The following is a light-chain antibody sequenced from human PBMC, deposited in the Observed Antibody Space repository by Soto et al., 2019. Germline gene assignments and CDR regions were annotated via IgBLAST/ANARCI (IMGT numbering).Light chain of an antibody. Sequence: QSVLTQPASVSGSPGQSITISCTGTSSDVGSYNLVSWYQQHPGKAPKLMIYEGSKRPSGVSNRFSGSKSGNTASLTISGLQAEDEADYYCCLYAGSSTFAYVFGTGTKLTVL. CDR3: CLYAGSSTFAYV. CDR2: EGS. J-gene: IGLJ1*01. CDR1: SSDVGSYNL. V-gene: IGLV2-23*03.